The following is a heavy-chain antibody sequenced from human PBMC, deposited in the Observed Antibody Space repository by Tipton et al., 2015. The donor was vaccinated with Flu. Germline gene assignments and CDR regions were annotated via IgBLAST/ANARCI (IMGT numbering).Heavy chain of an antibody. CDR3: ARRDYSNYVSEPKNWFDP. CDR1: GDSIRSPIYY. D-gene: IGHD4-11*01. J-gene: IGHJ5*02. Sequence: TLSLTCGVSGDSIRSPIYYWVWIRQPPGKGLEWIGNTFQSGNTYLNPSLKSRVTISIDTSRNQFSLKASSVTAADTAVYYCARRDYSNYVSEPKNWFDPWGQGALVTVSS. V-gene: IGHV4-39*07. CDR2: TFQSGNT.